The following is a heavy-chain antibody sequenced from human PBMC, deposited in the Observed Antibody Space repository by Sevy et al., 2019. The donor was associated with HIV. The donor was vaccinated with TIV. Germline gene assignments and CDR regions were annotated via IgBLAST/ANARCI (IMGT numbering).Heavy chain of an antibody. CDR2: INGRGSIA. D-gene: IGHD2-21*01. J-gene: IGHJ5*01. Sequence: GGSLRLSCAASGFSFRDYAMSWVRQAPGKGLEWVSKINGRGSIAYYADSVKSRFTISRDNSENMLYLQMNSLRAEDTAVYYCEKDGDYISSWFDSWGQGTLVTVSS. V-gene: IGHV3-23*01. CDR3: EKDGDYISSWFDS. CDR1: GFSFRDYA.